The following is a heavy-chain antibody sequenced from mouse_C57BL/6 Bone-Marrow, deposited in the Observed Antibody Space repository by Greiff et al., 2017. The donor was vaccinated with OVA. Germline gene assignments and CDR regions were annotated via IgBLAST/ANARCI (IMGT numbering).Heavy chain of an antibody. V-gene: IGHV1-81*01. Sequence: LVESGAELARPGASVKLSCKASGYTFTSYGISWVKQRTGQGLEWIGEIYPRSGNTYYNEKFKGKATLTADKSSSTAYMELRSLTSEDSAVYFCAREVRRNWYFDVWGTGTTVTVSS. CDR1: GYTFTSYG. CDR2: IYPRSGNT. CDR3: AREVRRNWYFDV. J-gene: IGHJ1*03. D-gene: IGHD2-14*01.